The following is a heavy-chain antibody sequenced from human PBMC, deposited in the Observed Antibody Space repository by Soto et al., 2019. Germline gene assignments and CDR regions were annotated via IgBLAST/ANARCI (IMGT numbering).Heavy chain of an antibody. CDR1: GITFSAHY. CDR2: IRNKVNSYTT. Sequence: GGSLRLSCAASGITFSAHYMDWVRQAPGKGLEWVGRIRNKVNSYTTEYAASVKGRFSISRDDSKNSLYLQMNSLKTADTAVYYCAREGIADSGAFDIWGQGTMVTVS. J-gene: IGHJ3*02. CDR3: AREGIADSGAFDI. V-gene: IGHV3-72*01. D-gene: IGHD2-21*02.